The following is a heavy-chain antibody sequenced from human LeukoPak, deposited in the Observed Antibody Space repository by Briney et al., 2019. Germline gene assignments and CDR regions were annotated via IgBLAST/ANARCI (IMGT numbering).Heavy chain of an antibody. Sequence: GGSLRLSCAASGFTFSSYGMHWVRQAPGKGLEWVAVISYDGSNKYYADSVKGRFTISRDNSKNTLYLQMNSLRAEDTAVYYCAKDNCQGFCELVVAATLDYWGQGTLVTASS. D-gene: IGHD2-15*01. CDR1: GFTFSSYG. CDR2: ISYDGSNK. J-gene: IGHJ4*02. V-gene: IGHV3-30*18. CDR3: AKDNCQGFCELVVAATLDY.